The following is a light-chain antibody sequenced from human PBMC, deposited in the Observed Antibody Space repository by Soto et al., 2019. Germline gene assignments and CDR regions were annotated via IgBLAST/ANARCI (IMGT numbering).Light chain of an antibody. Sequence: QSVLTQPASVSGSPGQSIAISCTGTSSDVGAYKYVSWYQQHPGKAPKLMIYDVTDRPSGVSDRFSGSKSGNTASLTISGLQAEDEADDYCSSYTSTNTVLFGGGTKLTVL. CDR1: SSDVGAYKY. CDR2: DVT. V-gene: IGLV2-14*01. CDR3: SSYTSTNTVL. J-gene: IGLJ2*01.